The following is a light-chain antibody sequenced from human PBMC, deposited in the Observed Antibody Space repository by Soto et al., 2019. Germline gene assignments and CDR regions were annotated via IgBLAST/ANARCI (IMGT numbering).Light chain of an antibody. CDR3: QQYNSYSMYT. CDR1: QSISSW. J-gene: IGKJ2*01. CDR2: DAS. V-gene: IGKV1-5*01. Sequence: DIQMTQSPSTLSASVGDRVTITCRASQSISSWLAWYQQKPGKAPKLLIYDASSLESGVPSRFSGSGYGTEFNLTISSLQPDDFATYYCQQYNSYSMYTFGQGTKLEIK.